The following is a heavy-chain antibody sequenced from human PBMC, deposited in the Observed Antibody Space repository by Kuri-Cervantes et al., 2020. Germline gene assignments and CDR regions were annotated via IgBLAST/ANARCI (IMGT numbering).Heavy chain of an antibody. V-gene: IGHV3-30*07. D-gene: IGHD6-13*01. CDR3: ARESVAAGSGYYYMDV. CDR2: ISYDGSKK. J-gene: IGHJ6*03. Sequence: GGSLRLSCAASGFTFSSYAMHWVRQAPGKGLEWVAVISYDGSKKYYADSVKGRFTISRDNAKNSLYLQMNSLRAEDTAVYYCARESVAAGSGYYYMDVWGQGTTVTVSS. CDR1: GFTFSSYA.